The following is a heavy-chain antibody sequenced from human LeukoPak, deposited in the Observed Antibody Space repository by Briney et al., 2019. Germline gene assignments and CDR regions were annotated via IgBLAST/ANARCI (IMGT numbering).Heavy chain of an antibody. D-gene: IGHD5-12*01. V-gene: IGHV3-7*01. Sequence: GGSLRLSCTASGFIFSNYWMTWVRQAPGKGREWVAHINQDGSKEYYIDSVKAQFSISRDNARNSLSLQMNSLRAEDTAVYYCVRDGGVSGYDLLDYWGQGTLVNVSS. CDR3: VRDGGVSGYDLLDY. CDR2: INQDGSKE. J-gene: IGHJ4*02. CDR1: GFIFSNYW.